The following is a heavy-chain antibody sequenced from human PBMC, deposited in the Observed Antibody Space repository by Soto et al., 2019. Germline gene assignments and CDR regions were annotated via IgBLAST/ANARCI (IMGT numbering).Heavy chain of an antibody. D-gene: IGHD3-9*01. CDR1: GFTFSSYA. V-gene: IGHV3-23*01. Sequence: GGSLRLSCAASGFTFSSYAMSWVRQAPGKGLEWVSAISGSGGSTYYADSVKGRFTISRDNSKNTLYLQMNSLRAEDTAVYYCAKDLETYYDILTGYYPGPFDDWGQGTLVTVSS. CDR3: AKDLETYYDILTGYYPGPFDD. CDR2: ISGSGGST. J-gene: IGHJ4*02.